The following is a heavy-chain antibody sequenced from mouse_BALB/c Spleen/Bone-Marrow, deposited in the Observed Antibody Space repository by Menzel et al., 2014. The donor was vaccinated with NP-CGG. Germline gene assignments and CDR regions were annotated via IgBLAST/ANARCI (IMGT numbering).Heavy chain of an antibody. J-gene: IGHJ4*01. V-gene: IGHV1-82*01. CDR1: GYPFNLSW. D-gene: IGHD4-1*01. Sequence: QVQLKESGPELVKPGASVKISCKASGYPFNLSWMNWAKQRPGQGLEWIGRTYPGDGDTSYNGKFKGKATLTADKSSSTAYMQLINLTSVDSAVYFCARTGIGLDYWGQGTSVTVSS. CDR2: TYPGDGDT. CDR3: ARTGIGLDY.